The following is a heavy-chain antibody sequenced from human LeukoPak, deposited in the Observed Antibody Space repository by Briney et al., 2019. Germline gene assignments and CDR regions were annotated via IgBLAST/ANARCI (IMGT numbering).Heavy chain of an antibody. CDR3: AREGPYYYDSSGYYLE. CDR1: GGTFSSYA. J-gene: IGHJ4*02. V-gene: IGHV1-69*05. CDR2: IIPIFGTA. D-gene: IGHD3-22*01. Sequence: ASVKVSCKASGGTFSSYAISWVRQAPGQGLEWMGGIIPIFGTANYAQKFQGRVTITTDESTSTAYMELSSLRSEDTAVYYCAREGPYYYDSSGYYLEWGQGTLVTVSS.